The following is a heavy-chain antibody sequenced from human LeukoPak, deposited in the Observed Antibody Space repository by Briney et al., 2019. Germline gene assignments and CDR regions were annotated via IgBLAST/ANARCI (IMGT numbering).Heavy chain of an antibody. Sequence: PGGSLRLSCAASGFTFSSYGMHWVRQAPGKGLGWVSVICNCGSTHYADSVKGRFTISRDNAKNSLYLQMNSLRAEDTAVYYCARDLHSGSYSYYFDYWGQGTLVTVSS. CDR2: ICNCGST. J-gene: IGHJ4*02. CDR3: ARDLHSGSYSYYFDY. V-gene: IGHV3-21*01. CDR1: GFTFSSYG. D-gene: IGHD1-26*01.